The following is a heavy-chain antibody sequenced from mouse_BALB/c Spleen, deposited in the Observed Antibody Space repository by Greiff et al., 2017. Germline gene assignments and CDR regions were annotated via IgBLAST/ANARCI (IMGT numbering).Heavy chain of an antibody. CDR1: GYSFTGYF. CDR2: INPYNGDT. Sequence: VQLKESGPELVKPGASVKISCKASGYSFTGYFMNWVMQSHGKSLEWIGRINPYNGDTFYNQKFKGKATLTVDKSSSTAHMELRSLASEDSAVYYCARNYYGSSYDYYAMDYWGQGTSVTVSS. J-gene: IGHJ4*01. D-gene: IGHD1-1*01. V-gene: IGHV1-20*02. CDR3: ARNYYGSSYDYYAMDY.